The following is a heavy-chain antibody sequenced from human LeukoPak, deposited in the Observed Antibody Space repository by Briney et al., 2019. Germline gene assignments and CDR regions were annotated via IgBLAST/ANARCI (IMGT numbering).Heavy chain of an antibody. Sequence: ASVKVSCKASGYTFTGYYMHWVRQASGQGLEWMGWINPNSGGTNYAQKFQGRVTMTSDTSISTAYMELSRLRSDDTAVYYCARVVDWLDAFDIWGQGTMVTVSS. D-gene: IGHD3-9*01. CDR3: ARVVDWLDAFDI. V-gene: IGHV1-2*02. CDR2: INPNSGGT. CDR1: GYTFTGYY. J-gene: IGHJ3*02.